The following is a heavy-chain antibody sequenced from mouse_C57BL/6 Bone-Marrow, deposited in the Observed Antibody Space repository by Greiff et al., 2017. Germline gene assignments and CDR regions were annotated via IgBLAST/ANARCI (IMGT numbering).Heavy chain of an antibody. CDR3: ARDGYSFYYAMDY. D-gene: IGHD2-3*01. V-gene: IGHV5-6*01. CDR1: GFTFSSYG. CDR2: ISSGGSYT. J-gene: IGHJ4*01. Sequence: DVHLVESGGDLVKPGGSLKLSCAASGFTFSSYGMSWVRQTPDKRLEWVATISSGGSYTYYPDSVKGRFTISRDNAKNTLYLQMSSLKSEDTAMYYCARDGYSFYYAMDYWGQGTSVTVSS.